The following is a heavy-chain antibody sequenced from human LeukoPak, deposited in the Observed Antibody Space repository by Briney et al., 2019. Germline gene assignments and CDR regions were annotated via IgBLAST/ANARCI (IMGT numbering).Heavy chain of an antibody. Sequence: GGSLRLSCAASGLTFSSYTMHWFRQAPGKGLEWLALIPYDGSSKYYVDSVKGRFTISRDNAKNSLYLQMNSLRAEDTAVYYCARDAYWAFDYWGQGTLVTVSS. CDR1: GLTFSSYT. CDR3: ARDAYWAFDY. CDR2: IPYDGSSK. V-gene: IGHV3-30-3*01. D-gene: IGHD2-8*02. J-gene: IGHJ4*02.